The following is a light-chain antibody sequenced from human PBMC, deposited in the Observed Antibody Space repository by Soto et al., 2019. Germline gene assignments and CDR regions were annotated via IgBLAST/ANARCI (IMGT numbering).Light chain of an antibody. J-gene: IGKJ2*01. CDR3: MQALQTPPYT. CDR2: LGS. CDR1: QSLLHSNGYNF. Sequence: DIVMTQSPLSLPLSPGEPASISCRSSQSLLHSNGYNFLDWYLQKPGQSPKLLIYLGSNRASGVPDRCSGSGSGTDFTLKISRVEAEDVGVYYCMQALQTPPYTFGQGTKLEIK. V-gene: IGKV2-28*01.